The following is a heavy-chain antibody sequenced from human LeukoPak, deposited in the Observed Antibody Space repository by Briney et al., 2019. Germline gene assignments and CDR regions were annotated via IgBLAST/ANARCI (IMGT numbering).Heavy chain of an antibody. V-gene: IGHV3-53*01. Sequence: GGSLRLSCAASGFTVSSSYMSWVRQAPGKGLEWVSVIYSGGSTYYADSVKGRFTISRDNSKNTLYLQMNSLRAEDTAVYYCARDSTYYYDSSGYYGLDPWGQGTLVTVSS. CDR2: IYSGGST. CDR3: ARDSTYYYDSSGYYGLDP. CDR1: GFTVSSSY. J-gene: IGHJ5*02. D-gene: IGHD3-22*01.